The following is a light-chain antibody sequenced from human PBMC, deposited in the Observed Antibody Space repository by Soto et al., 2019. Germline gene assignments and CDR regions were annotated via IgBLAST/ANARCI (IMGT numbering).Light chain of an antibody. CDR1: QAVGSY. CDR2: ASS. J-gene: IGKJ1*01. Sequence: DIQMTQSPSSLSASVGDRLTITCRASQAVGSYLNWFQQKAGKPPKLLIYASSKLERGVPSRFRGTGSGTDFTLTVSSLQTEDFATYYCQQAYRAPWTFGQGTNVE. CDR3: QQAYRAPWT. V-gene: IGKV1-39*01.